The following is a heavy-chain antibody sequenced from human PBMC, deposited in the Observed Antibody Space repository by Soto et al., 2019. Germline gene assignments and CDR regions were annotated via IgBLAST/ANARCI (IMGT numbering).Heavy chain of an antibody. V-gene: IGHV3-53*01. J-gene: IGHJ5*02. CDR2: IYSGDS. CDR3: ARLGPYGSASYSFRYRWFDP. CDR1: GFSVSSSQ. Sequence: HPGGSLRLSCAASGFSVSSSQMNWVRQAPGKGPEWVSGIYSGDSYYAVSVKGRFTISRDNSKNTVYRQMNSLRAEDTAVYYCARLGPYGSASYSFRYRWFDPRSQGTLVTVSS. D-gene: IGHD3-10*01.